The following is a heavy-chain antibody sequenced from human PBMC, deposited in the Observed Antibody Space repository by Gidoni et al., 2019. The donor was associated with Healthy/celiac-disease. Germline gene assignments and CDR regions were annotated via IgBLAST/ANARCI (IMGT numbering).Heavy chain of an antibody. J-gene: IGHJ5*02. CDR2: IIPIFGTA. D-gene: IGHD6-19*01. V-gene: IGHV1-69*01. CDR1: GGTFSSYA. CDR3: ARGPPYSSGWYRWFDP. Sequence: QVQLVQSGAEVKKPGSSVKVSCKASGGTFSSYAISWVRQAPGQGLEWMGGIIPIFGTANYAQKFQGRVMITADESTTTAYMELTSLRSEDTAVYYCARGPPYSSGWYRWFDPWGQGTLVTVSS.